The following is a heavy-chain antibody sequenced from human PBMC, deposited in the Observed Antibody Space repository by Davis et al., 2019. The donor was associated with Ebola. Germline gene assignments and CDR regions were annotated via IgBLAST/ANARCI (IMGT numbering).Heavy chain of an antibody. D-gene: IGHD2-2*01. CDR2: INHSGST. V-gene: IGHV4-34*01. CDR1: GGSFSGYY. J-gene: IGHJ6*02. Sequence: MPSETLSLTCTVYGGSFSGYYWSWIRQPPGKGLEWIGEINHSGSTNYNPSLKSRVTISVDTSKNQFSLKLSSVTAADTAVYYCARGPYCSSTSCARAVGFYYYYGMDVWGQGTTVTVSS. CDR3: ARGPYCSSTSCARAVGFYYYYGMDV.